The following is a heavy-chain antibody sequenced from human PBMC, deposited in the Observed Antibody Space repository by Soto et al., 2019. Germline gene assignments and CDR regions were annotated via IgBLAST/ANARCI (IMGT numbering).Heavy chain of an antibody. J-gene: IGHJ4*02. Sequence: GESLKISCKGSGYSFTSYWISWVRQMPGKGLEWMGRIDPSDSYTRYSPSFQGQVTISADKSTSTAYLQWSSLKASDTAMYYCARPTYNSGWPEPAFDSWGQGTLVTVSS. D-gene: IGHD6-19*01. V-gene: IGHV5-10-1*04. CDR2: IDPSDSYT. CDR3: ARPTYNSGWPEPAFDS. CDR1: GYSFTSYW.